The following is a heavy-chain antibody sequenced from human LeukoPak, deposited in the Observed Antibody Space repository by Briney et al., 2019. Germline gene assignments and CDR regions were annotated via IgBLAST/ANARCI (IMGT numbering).Heavy chain of an antibody. CDR3: AREPMVRGVITHAFDN. D-gene: IGHD3-10*01. J-gene: IGHJ4*02. V-gene: IGHV1-18*01. CDR1: GYTFTNYG. Sequence: ASVKVSCKASGYTFTNYGISWLRQAPGQGLEWMGWITAHNGNTHYAQKLQGRVIMTTDTLTSTTYMELRTLTSKDTAVYFCAREPMVRGVITHAFDNWGQGTLVTVSS. CDR2: ITAHNGNT.